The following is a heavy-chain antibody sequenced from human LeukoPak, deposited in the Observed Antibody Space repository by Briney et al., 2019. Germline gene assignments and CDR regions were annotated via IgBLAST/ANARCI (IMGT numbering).Heavy chain of an antibody. D-gene: IGHD3-3*01. Sequence: TSQTLSLTCSVSGGSISSGDYYWSWIRQPPGRGLEWIGYIYYSGSTYYNPSLKSRVTISVDTSKNQFSLKLSSVTAADTAVYYCARGEGGGRYDFWSGYSTYYFGYWGQGTLVTVSS. J-gene: IGHJ4*02. CDR1: GGSISSGDYY. CDR2: IYYSGST. CDR3: ARGEGGGRYDFWSGYSTYYFGY. V-gene: IGHV4-30-4*08.